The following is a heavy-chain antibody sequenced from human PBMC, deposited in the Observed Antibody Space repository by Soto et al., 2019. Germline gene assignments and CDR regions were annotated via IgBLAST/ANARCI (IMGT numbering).Heavy chain of an antibody. CDR3: ARLDFYYRSLHP. CDR2: IYYGGTT. J-gene: IGHJ5*02. D-gene: IGHD2-21*01. Sequence: KGLEWIGYIYYGGTTRYNPSLESRVTVSLETSKSQFSLTLSSVTASDTVVYYCARLDFYYRSLHPCGPGPLVPAS. V-gene: IGHV4-59*08.